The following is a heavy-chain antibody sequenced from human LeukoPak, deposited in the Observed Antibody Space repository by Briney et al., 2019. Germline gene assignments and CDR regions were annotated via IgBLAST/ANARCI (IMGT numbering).Heavy chain of an antibody. CDR1: GFIFSDYY. D-gene: IGHD1-26*01. CDR3: ARGYSGSYRIDY. Sequence: GGSLRLSCAASGFIFSDYYMNWIRQAPGKGLEWVSYISSSSNIIYYADSVKGRFTISRDNAKKSLYLQMNSLRAEDTAVYYCARGYSGSYRIDYWGQGTLVTVSS. V-gene: IGHV3-11*04. J-gene: IGHJ4*02. CDR2: ISSSSNII.